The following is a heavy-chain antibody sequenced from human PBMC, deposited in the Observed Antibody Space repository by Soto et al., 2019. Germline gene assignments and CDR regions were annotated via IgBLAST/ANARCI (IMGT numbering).Heavy chain of an antibody. J-gene: IGHJ4*02. CDR2: INPDGSVK. Sequence: GGSLRLSCEASGFTFSFSSHWMSWVRQAPGKGLVWVANINPDGSVKYYVDSVKGRFTVSRDNAKNSLYLQLNSLRVEDTAVYFCESLLGPPNTFAYCSQGSMVIVSS. CDR3: ESLLGPPNTFAY. V-gene: IGHV3-7*01. CDR1: GFTFSFSSHW.